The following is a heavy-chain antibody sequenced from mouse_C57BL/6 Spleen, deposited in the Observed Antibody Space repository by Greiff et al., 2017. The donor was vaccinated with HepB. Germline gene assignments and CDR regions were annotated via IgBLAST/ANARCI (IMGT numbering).Heavy chain of an antibody. J-gene: IGHJ4*01. V-gene: IGHV1-64*01. CDR2: IHPNSGST. Sequence: VKLQQPGAELVKPGASVKLSCKASGYTFTSYWMHWVKQRPGQGLEWIGMIHPNSGSTNYNEKFKSKATLTVDKSSSTAYMQLSSLTSEDSAVYYCARCDPYAMDYWGQGTSVTVSS. CDR3: ARCDPYAMDY. CDR1: GYTFTSYW.